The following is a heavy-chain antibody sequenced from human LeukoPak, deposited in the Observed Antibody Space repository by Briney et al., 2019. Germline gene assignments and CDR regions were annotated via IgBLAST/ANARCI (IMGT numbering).Heavy chain of an antibody. V-gene: IGHV4-39*01. J-gene: IGHJ4*02. CDR1: GGFIRSSSYY. D-gene: IGHD3-10*01. CDR3: ASYYGSGTAR. CDR2: IYYSGST. Sequence: SETLSLTCTVSGGFIRSSSYYWGWIRQPPRNALEWIGSIYYSGSTYYNPSLKSRVTISVDTSKNQFSLKLSSVTAADAAVYYCASYYGSGTARWGQGTLVTVSS.